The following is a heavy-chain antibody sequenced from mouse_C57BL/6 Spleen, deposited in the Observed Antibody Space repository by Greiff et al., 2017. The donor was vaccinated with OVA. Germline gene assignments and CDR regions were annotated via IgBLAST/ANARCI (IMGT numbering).Heavy chain of an antibody. CDR3: ARGDHYGSSFYAMDY. J-gene: IGHJ4*01. CDR1: GYTFTSYG. D-gene: IGHD1-1*01. CDR2: IYPRSGNT. Sequence: QVQLQQSGAELARPGASVKLSCKASGYTFTSYGISWVKQRTGQGLEWIGEIYPRSGNTYYNEKFKGKATLTADKSSSTAYMELRSLTSEDSAVYVCARGDHYGSSFYAMDYWGQGTSVTVSS. V-gene: IGHV1-81*01.